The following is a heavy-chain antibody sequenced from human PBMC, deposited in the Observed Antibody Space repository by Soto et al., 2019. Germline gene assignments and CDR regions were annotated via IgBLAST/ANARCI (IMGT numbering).Heavy chain of an antibody. D-gene: IGHD3-22*01. CDR3: LCYDNSGPTFGMDY. J-gene: IGHJ4*02. V-gene: IGHV1-69*06. CDR1: GGTFNTFA. Sequence: QLQLVQSGSEVKKPGSSLKVSCKASGGTFNTFAISWVRHAPGQGLEWMGGIIPMFGTTNYAPKFQARATITADKAKSTAYMDRSSLRSEVTAVSYCLCYDNSGPTFGMDYWGQGTLVTVS. CDR2: IIPMFGTT.